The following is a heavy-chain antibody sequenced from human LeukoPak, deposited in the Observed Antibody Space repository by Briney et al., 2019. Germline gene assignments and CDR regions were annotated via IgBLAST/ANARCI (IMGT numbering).Heavy chain of an antibody. D-gene: IGHD1-26*01. CDR2: ISGSGGST. Sequence: GGSLRLSCAASGFTFSSYAMSWVRQAPGKGLEWVSAISGSGGSTYYADSVKGRFTISRDNAKNSLYLQMNSLRAEDTALYYCASGGIYYGAAFDLWGQGTLVTVSS. CDR3: ASGGIYYGAAFDL. J-gene: IGHJ4*02. CDR1: GFTFSSYA. V-gene: IGHV3-23*01.